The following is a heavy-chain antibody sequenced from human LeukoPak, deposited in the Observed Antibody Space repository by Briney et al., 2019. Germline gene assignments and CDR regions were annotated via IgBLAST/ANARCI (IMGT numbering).Heavy chain of an antibody. D-gene: IGHD3-22*01. J-gene: IGHJ4*02. CDR1: EFTFSSYS. CDR2: ISGSGGST. CDR3: ATTPRNSGYDYYYDSSGYTDDY. Sequence: GGSLRLSCAASEFTFSSYSMNWVRQAPGKGLEWVSAISGSGGSTYYADSVKGRFTISRDNSKNTLYLQMNSLRAEDTAVYYCATTPRNSGYDYYYDSSGYTDDYWGQGTLVTVSS. V-gene: IGHV3-23*01.